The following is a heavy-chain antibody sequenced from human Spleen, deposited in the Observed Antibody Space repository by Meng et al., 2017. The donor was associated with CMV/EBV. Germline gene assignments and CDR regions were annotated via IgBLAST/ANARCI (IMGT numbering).Heavy chain of an antibody. J-gene: IGHJ4*03. Sequence: ASGFTFSSYSMNWVRQATGKGLEWVSSISSSSSYIYYADSVKGRFTISRDNAKNSLYLQMNSLRAEDTAVYYCARVSYLASLGYFDYWGRGTLVTVSS. D-gene: IGHD1-26*01. CDR2: ISSSSSYI. CDR3: ARVSYLASLGYFDY. CDR1: GFTFSSYS. V-gene: IGHV3-21*01.